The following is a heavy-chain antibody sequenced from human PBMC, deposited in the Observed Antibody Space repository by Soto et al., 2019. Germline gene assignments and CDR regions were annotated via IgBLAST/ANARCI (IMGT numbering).Heavy chain of an antibody. CDR2: IDPSDSYT. J-gene: IGHJ6*02. CDR1: GYSFTSYW. D-gene: IGHD4-17*01. Sequence: PGESLKISCKGSGYSFTSYWISWVRQMPGKGLEWMGRIDPSDSYTNYSPSFQGHVTISADKSISTAYLQWSSLKASDTAMYYCARAISQSDYGDYYYYGMDVWGQGTMVSVSS. CDR3: ARAISQSDYGDYYYYGMDV. V-gene: IGHV5-10-1*01.